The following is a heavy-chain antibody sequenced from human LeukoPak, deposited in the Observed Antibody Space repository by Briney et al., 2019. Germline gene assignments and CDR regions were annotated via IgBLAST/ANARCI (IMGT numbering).Heavy chain of an antibody. Sequence: KPSETLSLTCAVSGGSISSYYWSWIRQPAGKGLEWIGRIYTSGSTNYNPSLKSRVTISVDTSKNQFSLKLSSVTAADTAVYYCATSYYYDSSGYFDYHDYWGQGTLVTVSS. D-gene: IGHD3-22*01. CDR2: IYTSGST. J-gene: IGHJ4*02. CDR1: GGSISSYY. V-gene: IGHV4-4*07. CDR3: ATSYYYDSSGYFDYHDY.